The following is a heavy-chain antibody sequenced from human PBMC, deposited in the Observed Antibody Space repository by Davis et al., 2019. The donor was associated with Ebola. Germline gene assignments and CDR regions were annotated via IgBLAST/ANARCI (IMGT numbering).Heavy chain of an antibody. CDR1: GGSIRSGAYY. CDR3: TRVSGNAFDV. J-gene: IGHJ3*01. D-gene: IGHD1-26*01. Sequence: LRLSCTVSGGSIRSGAYYWTWIRQHPGEGLEWIGYINYSGTAYFNPSVKSRITISVDTSKNQFSLKLSSVTAADTAVYYCTRVSGNAFDVWGQGTVVTVSA. V-gene: IGHV4-31*03. CDR2: INYSGTA.